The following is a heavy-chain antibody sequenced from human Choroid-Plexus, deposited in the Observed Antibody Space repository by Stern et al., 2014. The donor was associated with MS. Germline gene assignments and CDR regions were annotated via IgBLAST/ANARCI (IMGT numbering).Heavy chain of an antibody. CDR3: AKDRQWSTYFFDY. CDR2: ISYAGSDK. J-gene: IGHJ4*02. CDR1: GFTFSNFG. V-gene: IGHV3-30*18. Sequence: MQLVESGGGVAQPGRPLILSCAASGFTFSNFGMHWVRQAPGKGLEWVALISYAGSDKYYADSVKGRFTIFRDNSKNTLYMHMNSLRAEDTAVYYCAKDRQWSTYFFDYWGQGSLVTVSS. D-gene: IGHD2-15*01.